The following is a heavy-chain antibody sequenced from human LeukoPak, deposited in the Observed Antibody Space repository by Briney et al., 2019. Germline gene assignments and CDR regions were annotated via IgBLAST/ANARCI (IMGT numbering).Heavy chain of an antibody. D-gene: IGHD2-2*01. CDR3: AKPYCSSTSCYLRDHYYYGMDV. CDR2: ISAYNGNT. V-gene: IGHV1-18*01. CDR1: GYTFTSYG. J-gene: IGHJ6*02. Sequence: ASVKVSCKASGYTFTSYGISWVRQAPGQGLEWMGWISAYNGNTNYAQKLQGRVTMTTDTSTSTAYMELRSLRSDDTAVYYCAKPYCSSTSCYLRDHYYYGMDVWGQGTTVTVSS.